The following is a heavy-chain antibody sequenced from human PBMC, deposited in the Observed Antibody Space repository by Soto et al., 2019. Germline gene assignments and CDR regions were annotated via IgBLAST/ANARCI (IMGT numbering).Heavy chain of an antibody. CDR3: AKGDNLGPKTGYAFDP. J-gene: IGHJ5*02. Sequence: QTLSLTCAISGDSVSSNTASWNWIRQSPSRGLEWLGRTYFRSKWYNDYAVSVKSRIIINPDTSNNQFSPQLNSVTTEDTAVYFCAKGDNLGPKTGYAFDPWGQGIMVTVSS. CDR1: GDSVSSNTAS. V-gene: IGHV6-1*01. CDR2: TYFRSKWYN. D-gene: IGHD5-12*01.